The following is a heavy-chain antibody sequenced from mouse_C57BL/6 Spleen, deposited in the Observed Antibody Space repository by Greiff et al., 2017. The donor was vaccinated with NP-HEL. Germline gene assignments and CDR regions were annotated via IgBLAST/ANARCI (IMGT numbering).Heavy chain of an antibody. CDR2: ISDGGSYT. Sequence: DVKLQESGGGLVKPGGSLKLSCAASGFTFSSYAMSWVRQTPEKRLEWVATISDGGSYTYYPDNVKGRFTIYRDNAKNNLYLQMSHLKSEDTAMYYCAREVTGRYFDVWGTGTTVTVSS. CDR3: AREVTGRYFDV. J-gene: IGHJ1*03. CDR1: GFTFSSYA. V-gene: IGHV5-4*01. D-gene: IGHD4-1*01.